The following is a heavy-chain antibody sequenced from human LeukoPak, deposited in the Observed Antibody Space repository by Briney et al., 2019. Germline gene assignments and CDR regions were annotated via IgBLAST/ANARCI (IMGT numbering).Heavy chain of an antibody. D-gene: IGHD3-9*01. V-gene: IGHV4-61*02. J-gene: IGHJ4*02. CDR3: ASGPQGDILTGG. CDR2: IYTSGST. Sequence: SQTLSLTCTVSGGSISSGSYYWSWIRQPAGKGLEWIGRIYTSGSTNYNPSLKSRVTISVDTSKNQFSLKLSSVTAADTAVYYCASGPQGDILTGGWGQGTLVTVSS. CDR1: GGSISSGSYY.